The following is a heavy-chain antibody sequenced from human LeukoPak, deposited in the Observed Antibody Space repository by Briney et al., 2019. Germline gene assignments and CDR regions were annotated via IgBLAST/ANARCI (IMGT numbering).Heavy chain of an antibody. CDR2: INPSGGST. V-gene: IGHV1-46*01. Sequence: ASVKVSCTASRYGFTSYYMHWVRQAPGQGLGWMGIINPSGGSTSYAQKFQGRVTMTRDMSTSTVYMELSRLRSEDTAVYYCARALARRVGATTSQRPYFDYWGQGTLVTVSS. CDR1: RYGFTSYY. J-gene: IGHJ4*02. CDR3: ARALARRVGATTSQRPYFDY. D-gene: IGHD1-26*01.